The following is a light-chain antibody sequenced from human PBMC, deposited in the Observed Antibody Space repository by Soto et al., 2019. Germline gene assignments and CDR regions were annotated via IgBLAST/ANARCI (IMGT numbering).Light chain of an antibody. CDR3: AAWDGGLNAYV. V-gene: IGLV1-36*01. CDR2: YDD. J-gene: IGLJ1*01. Sequence: QSALTQPPSVSAAPRQRVTISCSGSGSNIGNNAVNWYQQLPGKAPKLLIYYDDLRPSGVSARFSGSKSGTSASLAISGLQSEAEAHYYCAAWDGGLNAYVFGTGTKLTVL. CDR1: GSNIGNNA.